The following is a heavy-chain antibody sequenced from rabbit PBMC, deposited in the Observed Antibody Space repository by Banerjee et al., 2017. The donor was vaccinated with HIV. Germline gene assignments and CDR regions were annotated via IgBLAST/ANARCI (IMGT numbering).Heavy chain of an antibody. D-gene: IGHD4-2*01. CDR1: GFSFSSSYY. CDR2: INTSSGIS. J-gene: IGHJ4*01. Sequence: QEQLVDSGGGLVQPEGSLTLTCTASGFSFSSSYYMCWVRHAPWKGLEWIACINTSSGISVYASWAKGRFTIYKSSSTTVTLQMTSLTVSDTASYFCARYFGGYDGEGVLCGPGTLVTDS. CDR3: ARYFGGYDGEGVL. V-gene: IGHV1S45*01.